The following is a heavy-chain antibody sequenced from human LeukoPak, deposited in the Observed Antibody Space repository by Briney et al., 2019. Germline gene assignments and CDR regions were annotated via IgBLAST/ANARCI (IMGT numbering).Heavy chain of an antibody. CDR1: GFTFGDYG. CDR3: AREKMVRGVIRALDY. J-gene: IGHJ4*02. CDR2: ISSSGSTI. Sequence: PGRSLRLSCTASGFTFGDYGMSWVRQAPGKGLEWVSYISSSGSTIYYADSVKGRFTISRDNAKNSLYLQMNSLRAEDTAVYYCAREKMVRGVIRALDYWGQGTLVTVSS. V-gene: IGHV3-48*03. D-gene: IGHD3-10*01.